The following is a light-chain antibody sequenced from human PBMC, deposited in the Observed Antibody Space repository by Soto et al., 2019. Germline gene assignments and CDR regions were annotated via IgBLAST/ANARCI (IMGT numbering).Light chain of an antibody. Sequence: DIQMTQSPSSRCAAVGDRVSITWHASHSINNRLNLYQQKPGKAPNLLISAASSLQSGVPSRFSGSASGADFTLTISSLQPEDVATYYCQQSYSTPPTCGGGTKGDIK. CDR2: AAS. CDR1: HSINNR. V-gene: IGKV1-39*01. CDR3: QQSYSTPPT. J-gene: IGKJ4*01.